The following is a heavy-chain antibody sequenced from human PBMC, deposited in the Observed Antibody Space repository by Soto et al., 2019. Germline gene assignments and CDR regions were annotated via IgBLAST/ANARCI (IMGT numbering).Heavy chain of an antibody. V-gene: IGHV1-3*01. D-gene: IGHD2-15*01. Sequence: GESLKISCQVSGYTFTIYWIGWVRQAPGQRLEWMGWINPDNGNTKSSQKFQDRVIITRDTSASTAYMDLSSLRSEDTAVYYCARGIATGQLDPWGQGTLVTVSS. J-gene: IGHJ5*02. CDR3: ARGIATGQLDP. CDR1: GYTFTIYW. CDR2: INPDNGNT.